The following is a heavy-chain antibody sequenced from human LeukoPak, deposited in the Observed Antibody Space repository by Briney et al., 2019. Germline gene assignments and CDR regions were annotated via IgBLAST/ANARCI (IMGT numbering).Heavy chain of an antibody. Sequence: PGGSLRRSCAASGFTFSSYWMSWVRQAPGKGLEWVANIKQDGSEKYYVDSVKGRFTISRDNAKNSLYLQMNSLRAEDTAVYYCARYPTEGDFWSGYYYYYGMDVWGQGTTVTVSS. V-gene: IGHV3-7*01. CDR1: GFTFSSYW. D-gene: IGHD3-3*01. J-gene: IGHJ6*02. CDR3: ARYPTEGDFWSGYYYYYGMDV. CDR2: IKQDGSEK.